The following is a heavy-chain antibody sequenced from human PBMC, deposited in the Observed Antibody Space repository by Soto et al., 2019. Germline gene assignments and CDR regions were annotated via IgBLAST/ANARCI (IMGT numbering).Heavy chain of an antibody. Sequence: GASVKVSAKASGYPFPRCGISWVRQPPGQGLEWMGWISANNEDTNYAQHLQGRVTMTTDASTSTAYMELRSLTSDDTAVYYCARLTWEFDTRSPLDYWGQGTLVTVS. V-gene: IGHV1-18*04. CDR3: ARLTWEFDTRSPLDY. CDR1: GYPFPRCG. J-gene: IGHJ4*02. D-gene: IGHD1-26*01. CDR2: ISANNEDT.